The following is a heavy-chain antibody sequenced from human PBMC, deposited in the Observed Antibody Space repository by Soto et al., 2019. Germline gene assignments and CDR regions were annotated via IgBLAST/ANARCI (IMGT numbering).Heavy chain of an antibody. CDR3: ARDAASPGYCSGGSCYYYYYMDV. J-gene: IGHJ6*03. Sequence: GGSLRLSCAASGFTFSSYSMNWVRQAPGKGLEWVSYISSSSSTIYYADSVKGRFTISRDNAKNPLYLQMNSLRAEDTAVYYCARDAASPGYCSGGSCYYYYYMDVWGKGTTVTVSS. V-gene: IGHV3-48*04. D-gene: IGHD2-15*01. CDR2: ISSSSSTI. CDR1: GFTFSSYS.